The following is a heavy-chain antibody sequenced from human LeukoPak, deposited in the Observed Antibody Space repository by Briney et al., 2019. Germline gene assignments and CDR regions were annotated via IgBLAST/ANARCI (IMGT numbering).Heavy chain of an antibody. J-gene: IGHJ4*02. V-gene: IGHV4-34*12. CDR2: IFHSGST. CDR1: GASFSGYY. Sequence: SETLSLTCAVYGASFSGYYWSWIRQSPGKGLEWIGEIFHSGSTTYNPSLKSRVTMSIDTSKNQFSLKLSSVTAADTAVYYRARVGDSSSWFYYFDYWGQGTLVTVSS. CDR3: ARVGDSSSWFYYFDY. D-gene: IGHD6-13*01.